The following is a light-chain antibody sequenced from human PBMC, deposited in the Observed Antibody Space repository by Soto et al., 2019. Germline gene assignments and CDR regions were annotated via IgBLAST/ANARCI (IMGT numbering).Light chain of an antibody. V-gene: IGLV2-14*01. CDR3: SSYTGSSPLYV. CDR1: RSDFGAYNY. J-gene: IGLJ1*01. Sequence: QSALNQPSSVSGSPGDSIAIACTGTRSDFGAYNYVSWYQQHPGKAPKLMISEVTNRPSGVSNRFSASKSGNTASLTISGLQAGDEADYYCSSYTGSSPLYVFGTGTKVNV. CDR2: EVT.